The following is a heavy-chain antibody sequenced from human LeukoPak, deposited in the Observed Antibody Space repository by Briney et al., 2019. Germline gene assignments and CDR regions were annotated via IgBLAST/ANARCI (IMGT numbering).Heavy chain of an antibody. V-gene: IGHV3-7*01. CDR1: GFTFSSYW. D-gene: IGHD5-18*01. J-gene: IGHJ4*02. CDR3: ARSDPKKWLQFWFSNYFDY. Sequence: GGSLRLSCAASGFTFSSYWMSWVRQAPGKGLEWVANIKQDGSEKYYVDSVKGRFTISRDNAKNSLYLQMNSLRAEDTAVYYCARSDPKKWLQFWFSNYFDYWGQGSLVTVSS. CDR2: IKQDGSEK.